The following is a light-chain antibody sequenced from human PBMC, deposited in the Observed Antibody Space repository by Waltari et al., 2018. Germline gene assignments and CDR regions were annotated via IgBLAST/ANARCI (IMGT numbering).Light chain of an antibody. CDR3: SSYTSSSTYV. J-gene: IGLJ1*01. V-gene: IGLV2-14*03. CDR2: DVS. Sequence: QSALTQPASVSGSPGQSLAISCTGTSSDVGGYNAVSWYQQHPGKAPKLIIYDVSNRPAGVSDRFSGSKSGNTASLTISGLQTEDEADYYCSSYTSSSTYVFGIGTKVTVL. CDR1: SSDVGGYNA.